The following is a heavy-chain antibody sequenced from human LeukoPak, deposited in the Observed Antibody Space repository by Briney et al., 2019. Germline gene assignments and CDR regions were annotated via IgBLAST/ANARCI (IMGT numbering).Heavy chain of an antibody. J-gene: IGHJ3*02. Sequence: SETLSLTCTVSGGSISSFYWSWIRHPPGKGLKWIGYSYNSGSANYNPSLKSRVTISVDTSKNQFSLELTSVTAADTAVYYYARSNYYDSSGYFSYAFDIWGQGTMVTVSS. CDR2: SYNSGSA. D-gene: IGHD3-22*01. CDR3: ARSNYYDSSGYFSYAFDI. CDR1: GGSISSFY. V-gene: IGHV4-59*08.